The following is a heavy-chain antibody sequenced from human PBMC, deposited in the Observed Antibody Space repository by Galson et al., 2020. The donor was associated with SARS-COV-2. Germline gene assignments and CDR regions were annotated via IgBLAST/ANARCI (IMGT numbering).Heavy chain of an antibody. J-gene: IGHJ4*02. V-gene: IGHV3-30*04. D-gene: IGHD2-15*01. CDR1: GFTFSSYA. CDR2: ISYDGSNK. Sequence: GESLKISCAASGFTFSSYAMHWVRQAPGKGLEWVAVISYDGSNKYYADSVKGRFTISRDNSKNTLYLQMNSLRAEDTAVYYCAREPLYCSGGSCYSLTFDYWGQGTLVTVSS. CDR3: AREPLYCSGGSCYSLTFDY.